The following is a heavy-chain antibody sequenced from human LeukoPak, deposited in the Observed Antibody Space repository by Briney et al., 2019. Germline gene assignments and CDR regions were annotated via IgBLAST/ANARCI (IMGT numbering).Heavy chain of an antibody. V-gene: IGHV4-59*01. Sequence: PSETLSLTCTASGGSITRYYGSWIRQPPGKGLEGIGHVFHSGSTKYNPSLKRRVTITVDTSKNQFSLKLSSVPGADTAVYYCARIHYYGSGSYYKGYSIGDLYNLFDPWGQGTLVTVSS. CDR1: GGSITRYY. D-gene: IGHD3-10*01. CDR3: ARIHYYGSGSYYKGYSIGDLYNLFDP. CDR2: VFHSGST. J-gene: IGHJ5*02.